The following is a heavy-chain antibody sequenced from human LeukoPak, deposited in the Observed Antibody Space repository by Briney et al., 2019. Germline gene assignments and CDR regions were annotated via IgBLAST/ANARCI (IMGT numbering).Heavy chain of an antibody. CDR3: AIPFSNGYSDY. D-gene: IGHD3-22*01. CDR1: GGTFSSYA. J-gene: IGHJ4*02. Sequence: ASVKVSCKASGGTFSSYAISWVRQAPGQGLEWMGGIIPIFGTANYAQKFQGRVTMTRDTSTSTVYMELSSLRSEDTAVYYCAIPFSNGYSDYWGQGTLVTVSS. CDR2: IIPIFGTA. V-gene: IGHV1-69*05.